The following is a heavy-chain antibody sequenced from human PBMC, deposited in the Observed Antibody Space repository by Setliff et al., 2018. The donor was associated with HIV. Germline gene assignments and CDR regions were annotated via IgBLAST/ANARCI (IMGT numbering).Heavy chain of an antibody. Sequence: SETLSLTCTVSGGSISSGNYYWSWVRQPAGKGLEWIGRIYPSGSTNYNPSLKSRVTISIDTSKNQFSLKLSSMTAADTAIYYCAREYDSSGYGANFDYWGQGTLVTVSS. CDR3: AREYDSSGYGANFDY. V-gene: IGHV4-61*02. CDR1: GGSISSGNYY. J-gene: IGHJ4*02. D-gene: IGHD3-22*01. CDR2: IYPSGST.